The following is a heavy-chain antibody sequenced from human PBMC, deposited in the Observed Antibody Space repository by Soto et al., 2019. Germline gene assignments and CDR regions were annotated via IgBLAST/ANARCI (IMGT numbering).Heavy chain of an antibody. CDR2: IYYSGST. CDR1: GGSISSYY. J-gene: IGHJ6*03. D-gene: IGHD5-18*01. V-gene: IGHV4-59*01. CDR3: ARVDRRPYSYGFSSYTDYYYMDV. Sequence: SETLSLTCTVSGGSISSYYWSWIRQPPGKGLEWIGYIYYSGSTNYNPSLKSRVTISVDTSKNQFSLKLGSVTAADTAVYYCARVDRRPYSYGFSSYTDYYYMDVWGKGTTVTVSS.